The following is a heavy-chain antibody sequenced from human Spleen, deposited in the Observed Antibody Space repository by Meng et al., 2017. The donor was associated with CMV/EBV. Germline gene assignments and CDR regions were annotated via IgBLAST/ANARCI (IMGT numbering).Heavy chain of an antibody. CDR3: AREAAARPIDY. CDR2: IYYSGST. J-gene: IGHJ4*02. CDR1: GGSISTNDYY. V-gene: IGHV4-39*07. D-gene: IGHD6-6*01. Sequence: SETLSLTCSVSGGSISTNDYYWGWIRQPPGKGLEWIGSIYYSGSTYYNPSLKSRVTISVDTSKNQFSLKLSSVTAADTAVYYCAREAAARPIDYWGQGTLVTVSS.